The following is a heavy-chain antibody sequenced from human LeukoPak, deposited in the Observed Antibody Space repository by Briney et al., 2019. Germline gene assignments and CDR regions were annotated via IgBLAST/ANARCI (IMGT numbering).Heavy chain of an antibody. D-gene: IGHD3-10*01. CDR1: GFIFSSNG. V-gene: IGHV3-33*01. J-gene: IGHJ5*02. Sequence: GRSLRLSCAASGFIFSSNGMHWVRQASGEGLEWVAVIWHDGSEKYYADSVKGRVTVSRDNSKNTLYLQMNSLRAEDTAVYYCARDHNFYDSGRGFDPWGQGTLVTVSS. CDR2: IWHDGSEK. CDR3: ARDHNFYDSGRGFDP.